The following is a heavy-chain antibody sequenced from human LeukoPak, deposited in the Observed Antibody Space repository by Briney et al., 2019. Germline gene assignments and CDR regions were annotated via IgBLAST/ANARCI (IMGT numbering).Heavy chain of an antibody. Sequence: PGGSLRLSCAASGFTFSSYGMHWVRQAPGKGLEWVAVIWYDGSNKYYADSVKGRFTISRDNAKNSLYLQMNSLRAEDTAVYYCARAGSHYYYYYYMDVWGKGTTVTVSS. CDR1: GFTFSSYG. CDR2: IWYDGSNK. CDR3: ARAGSHYYYYYYMDV. J-gene: IGHJ6*03. V-gene: IGHV3-33*01.